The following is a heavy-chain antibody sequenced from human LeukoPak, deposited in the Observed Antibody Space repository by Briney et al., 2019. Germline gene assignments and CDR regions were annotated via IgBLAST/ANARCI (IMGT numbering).Heavy chain of an antibody. J-gene: IGHJ3*02. V-gene: IGHV3-7*01. CDR3: ARDTSVTPFDI. CDR2: IKQDGSEI. Sequence: PGGSLRLSCAASGFTVSSNYMSWVRQAPGKGLEWVANIKQDGSEIHYVDSVKGRFTISRDNAKNSLYLQMNSLRAEDTAVYYCARDTSVTPFDIWGQGTMVTVSS. D-gene: IGHD4-17*01. CDR1: GFTVSSNY.